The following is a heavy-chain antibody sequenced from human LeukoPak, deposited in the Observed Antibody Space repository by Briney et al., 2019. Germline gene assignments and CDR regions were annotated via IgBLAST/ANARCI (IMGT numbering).Heavy chain of an antibody. D-gene: IGHD3-22*01. V-gene: IGHV4-59*08. J-gene: IGHJ4*02. CDR1: GGSISSYY. Sequence: SETLSLTCTVSGGSISSYYWGWIRQPPGKGLEWIGYIYYSGSTNYNPSLKSRVTISVDTSKNQFSLKLSSVTAADTAVYYCARRDSSGYYLDYWGQGTLVTVSS. CDR2: IYYSGST. CDR3: ARRDSSGYYLDY.